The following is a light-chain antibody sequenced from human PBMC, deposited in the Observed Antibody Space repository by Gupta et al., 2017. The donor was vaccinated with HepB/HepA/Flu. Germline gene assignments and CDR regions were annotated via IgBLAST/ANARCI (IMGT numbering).Light chain of an antibody. CDR3: CSYGGSSAFGV. J-gene: IGLJ3*02. CDR1: SRDVGGYNH. CDR2: EVS. Sequence: HSALTQPASVSCSHRQSITISCTGTSRDVGGYNHVSWYQHHPGKAPKLILYEVSQRPSGVSNRFAGYKAGNTASMTIAGLQAEDEADYYSCSYGGSSAFGVFGGGTKLTVL. V-gene: IGLV2-23*02.